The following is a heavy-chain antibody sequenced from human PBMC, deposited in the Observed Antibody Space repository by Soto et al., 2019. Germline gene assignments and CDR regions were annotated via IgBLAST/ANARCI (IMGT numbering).Heavy chain of an antibody. J-gene: IGHJ6*02. V-gene: IGHV1-2*02. D-gene: IGHD3-22*01. CDR1: GYSSTGHY. Sequence: ASVKVSCKASGYSSTGHYIHWVRQAPGQGLEWMGWINPKSGDTNYAQKFQGRVTMARDTSIRTAYMELRRLSSDDTAIYYCARDLIEVVVTTSRTLYFYTMDVWGQGTTVTVSS. CDR3: ARDLIEVVVTTSRTLYFYTMDV. CDR2: INPKSGDT.